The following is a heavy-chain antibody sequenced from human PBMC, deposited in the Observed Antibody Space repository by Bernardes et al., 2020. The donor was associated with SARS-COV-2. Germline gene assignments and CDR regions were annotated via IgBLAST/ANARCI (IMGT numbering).Heavy chain of an antibody. Sequence: SKTLSLTCTVSGGSISSYYWAWIRQTPGKGLEWIGYIYYTGIMNYNPSLESRVTISVDTFKNQISLKLRSVTAADTAVYYCARVYSSGWRSRYYFDYWGQGTLVTVSS. J-gene: IGHJ4*02. CDR1: GGSISSYY. CDR2: IYYTGIM. CDR3: ARVYSSGWRSRYYFDY. V-gene: IGHV4-59*01. D-gene: IGHD6-19*01.